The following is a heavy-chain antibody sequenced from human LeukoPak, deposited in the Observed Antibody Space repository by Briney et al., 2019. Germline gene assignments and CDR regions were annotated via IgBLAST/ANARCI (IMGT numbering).Heavy chain of an antibody. Sequence: GGSLRLSCAASGFTFSTYWRSGVRQAPGKGLEWVAHIKQDRSEKYYVDSVKGRFTIARDNAKNSLYLQMNSLRAEDTAVYYCARDPSRGYNYGYGDYWGQGTLVIVSS. CDR2: IKQDRSEK. CDR1: GFTFSTYW. V-gene: IGHV3-7*01. D-gene: IGHD5-18*01. J-gene: IGHJ4*02. CDR3: ARDPSRGYNYGYGDY.